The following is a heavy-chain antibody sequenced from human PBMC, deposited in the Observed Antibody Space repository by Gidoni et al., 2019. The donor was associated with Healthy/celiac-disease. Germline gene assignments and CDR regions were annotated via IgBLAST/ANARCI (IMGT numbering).Heavy chain of an antibody. CDR3: ARVDDFWSGIT. V-gene: IGHV1-2*02. Sequence: QVHLVQSGTEANKPVASVKVSLQASGYTFTGYYLHWVRQAPGQGLECMGWINPNSGGTNYAQKFQGRVTMTRDTSISTAYMELSRLRSDDTAVYYCARVDDFWSGITWGQGTLVTVSS. CDR2: INPNSGGT. D-gene: IGHD3-3*01. CDR1: GYTFTGYY. J-gene: IGHJ5*02.